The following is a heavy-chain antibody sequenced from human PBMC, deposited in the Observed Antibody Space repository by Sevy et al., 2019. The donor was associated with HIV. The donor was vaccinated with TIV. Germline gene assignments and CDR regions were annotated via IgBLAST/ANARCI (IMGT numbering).Heavy chain of an antibody. Sequence: SDTLSLTCTVSGDSINTYYWSWIRQPPGKGLEWIGYVSHSGNTNYNPSLKSRVSMSVGTSTNQFSLKVKSVTAADTAVYYCARLRWDLVVVPGATPGCYFDSWGQGTLVTVSS. CDR1: GDSINTYY. CDR2: VSHSGNT. CDR3: ARLRWDLVVVPGATPGCYFDS. D-gene: IGHD2-2*02. J-gene: IGHJ4*02. V-gene: IGHV4-59*08.